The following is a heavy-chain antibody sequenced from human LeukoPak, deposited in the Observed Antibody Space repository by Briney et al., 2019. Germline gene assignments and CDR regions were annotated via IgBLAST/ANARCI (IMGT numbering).Heavy chain of an antibody. CDR2: MNSDGSST. Sequence: PGGSLRLSCAASGFTLSSYWMHWVRQAPGRGLVWVSRMNSDGSSTSYADSVKGRFTISRDNAKNTLYLQMNSPRAEDTAVYFCARGFDYWGQGTLVTVSS. CDR1: GFTLSSYW. J-gene: IGHJ4*02. CDR3: ARGFDY. V-gene: IGHV3-74*01.